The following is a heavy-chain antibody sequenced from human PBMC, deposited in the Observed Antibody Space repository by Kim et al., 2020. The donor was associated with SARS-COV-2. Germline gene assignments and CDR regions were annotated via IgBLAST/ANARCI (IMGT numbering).Heavy chain of an antibody. CDR3: AREGYCSSTSCYTGDFQH. V-gene: IGHV7-4-1*02. D-gene: IGHD2-2*02. Sequence: ASVKVSCKASGYTFTSYAMNWVRQAPGQGLEWMGWINTNTGNPTYAQGFTGRVVFSWDTSVSTAYLQISSLKAEDTAVYYCAREGYCSSTSCYTGDFQHWGQGTLVTVSS. CDR2: INTNTGNP. J-gene: IGHJ1*01. CDR1: GYTFTSYA.